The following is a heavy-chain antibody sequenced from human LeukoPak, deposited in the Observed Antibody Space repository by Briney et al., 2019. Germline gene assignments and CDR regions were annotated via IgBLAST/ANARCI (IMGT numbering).Heavy chain of an antibody. Sequence: GGSLRLSCAASGFTFDDYAMHWVRQTPGKGLEWVSLISWDGGSTFYADSVKGRFTISRDNSKNSLYLQMNGLRTEDTALYYCARDRLRYCTSISCYIPIRWGQGTLVTVSS. J-gene: IGHJ4*02. CDR2: ISWDGGST. D-gene: IGHD2-2*02. V-gene: IGHV3-43D*03. CDR3: ARDRLRYCTSISCYIPIR. CDR1: GFTFDDYA.